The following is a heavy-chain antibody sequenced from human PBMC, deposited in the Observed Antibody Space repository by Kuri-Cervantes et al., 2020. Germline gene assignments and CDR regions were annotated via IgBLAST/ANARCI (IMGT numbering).Heavy chain of an antibody. D-gene: IGHD5-18*01. CDR3: ARVNQLWSVRDAFDI. CDR2: IKQDGSEK. Sequence: GESLKISCAASEFTFSSYWMCWVRQAPGRGLEWVANIKQDGSEKYYVDFVKGRFTISRDNAKNSLYLQMNSLRAEDTAVYYCARVNQLWSVRDAFDIWGQGTMGTVSS. V-gene: IGHV3-7*01. CDR1: EFTFSSYW. J-gene: IGHJ3*02.